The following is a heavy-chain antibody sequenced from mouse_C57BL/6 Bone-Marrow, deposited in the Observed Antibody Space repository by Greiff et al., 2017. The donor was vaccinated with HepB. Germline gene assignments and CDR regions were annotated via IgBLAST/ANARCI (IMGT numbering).Heavy chain of an antibody. CDR2: IGPGSGST. Sequence: QVHVKQSGAELVKPGASVKISCKASGYTFTDYYINWVKQRPGQGLEWIGKIGPGSGSTYYNEKFKGKATLTADKSSSTAYMQLSSLTSEDSAVYFCARGGSYYYGSSSHFDYWGQGTTLTVSS. V-gene: IGHV1-77*01. CDR3: ARGGSYYYGSSSHFDY. J-gene: IGHJ2*01. D-gene: IGHD1-1*01. CDR1: GYTFTDYY.